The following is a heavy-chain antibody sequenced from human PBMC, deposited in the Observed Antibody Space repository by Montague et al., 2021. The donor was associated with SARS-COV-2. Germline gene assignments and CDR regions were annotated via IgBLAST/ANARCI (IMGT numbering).Heavy chain of an antibody. Sequence: SLRLSCAASGFTFEDYGMSWVRQGPGKGLEWVSGIKRKGDSTGYEDSVKGRFTISRDNAKNPLYSQMNSLRVEDTALYFCVRGAAAGPRDFWGQGTLVTVSS. D-gene: IGHD6-13*01. CDR1: GFTFEDYG. CDR2: IKRKGDST. CDR3: VRGAAAGPRDF. J-gene: IGHJ4*02. V-gene: IGHV3-20*04.